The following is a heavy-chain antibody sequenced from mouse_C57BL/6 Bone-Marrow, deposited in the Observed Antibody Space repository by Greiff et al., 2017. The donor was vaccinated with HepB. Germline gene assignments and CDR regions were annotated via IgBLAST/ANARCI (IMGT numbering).Heavy chain of an antibody. Sequence: VQLKESGPVLVKPGASVKMSCKASGYTFTDYYMNWVKQSHGKSLEWIGVINPYNGGTSYSQKFKGKATLTVDKSSSTAYMELNSLTSEDSAVYYCARRSDYDLFAYWGQGTLVTVSA. V-gene: IGHV1-19*01. J-gene: IGHJ3*01. CDR3: ARRSDYDLFAY. D-gene: IGHD2-4*01. CDR1: GYTFTDYY. CDR2: INPYNGGT.